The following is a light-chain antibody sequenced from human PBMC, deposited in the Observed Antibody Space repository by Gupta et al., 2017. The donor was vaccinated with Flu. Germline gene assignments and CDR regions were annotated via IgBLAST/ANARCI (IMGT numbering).Light chain of an antibody. CDR1: SNNVGDQG. Sequence: NSNNVGDQGATWLQQHQVHPPKLLSYTKNNRPPGISERFSASRSGNTASLTITGLQPEDEADYYCSSWDSSLYGRVFGGGTKLTVL. V-gene: IGLV10-54*04. CDR2: TKN. J-gene: IGLJ3*02. CDR3: SSWDSSLYGRV.